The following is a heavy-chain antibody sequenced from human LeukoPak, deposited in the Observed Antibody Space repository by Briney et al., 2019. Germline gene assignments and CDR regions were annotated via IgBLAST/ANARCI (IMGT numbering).Heavy chain of an antibody. Sequence: SETLSLTCAVYGGSFSGYYWSWIRQPPGKGLEWIGEINHSGSTNYNPSLKSRVTISVDTSKNQFSLNLSSVTAADTAVYYCARRQLWIQLWSRDDAFDIWGQGTMVTVSS. D-gene: IGHD5-18*01. V-gene: IGHV4-34*01. CDR1: GGSFSGYY. CDR3: ARRQLWIQLWSRDDAFDI. CDR2: INHSGST. J-gene: IGHJ3*02.